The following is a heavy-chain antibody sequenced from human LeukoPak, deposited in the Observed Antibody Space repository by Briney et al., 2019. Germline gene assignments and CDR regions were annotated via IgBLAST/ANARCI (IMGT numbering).Heavy chain of an antibody. J-gene: IGHJ5*02. D-gene: IGHD6-19*01. Sequence: GGSLRLSCAGSGFSLSDSWIHWVRQPPGKGLLWVSRINIDGRSTTYADSVKGQLTISRDNAKNTVYLQMSSLQVEDTAMYYCARDLAWLPLDPWGQGTLVTVSS. V-gene: IGHV3-74*03. CDR3: ARDLAWLPLDP. CDR1: GFSLSDSW. CDR2: INIDGRST.